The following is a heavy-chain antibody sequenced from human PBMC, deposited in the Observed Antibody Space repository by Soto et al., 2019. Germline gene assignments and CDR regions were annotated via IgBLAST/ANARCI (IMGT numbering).Heavy chain of an antibody. Sequence: SETLSLTCAVSGSSVRSTYWWSWVRQPPGKGPEWIGEINHRGSANYNPSLKSRVTISVDISKSQFSLRLTSVTAADTAVYYCARYNAESGTYYFDFWGQGALVTVS. CDR3: ARYNAESGTYYFDF. J-gene: IGHJ4*02. CDR2: INHRGSA. D-gene: IGHD6-13*01. CDR1: GSSVRSTYW. V-gene: IGHV4-4*02.